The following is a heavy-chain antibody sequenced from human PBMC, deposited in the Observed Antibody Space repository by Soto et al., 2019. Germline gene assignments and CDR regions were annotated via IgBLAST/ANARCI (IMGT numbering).Heavy chain of an antibody. CDR1: GFTLMNTY. J-gene: IGHJ3*02. V-gene: IGHV3-66*01. D-gene: IGHD6-19*01. CDR2: MYSGGST. Sequence: EVQLVESGGGLVQPGGSLRLSCEALGFTLMNTYVSWVRQAPGRGLEWVSVMYSGGSTYYGGSVKGRFTMTRDISKNTLFLQLNSLRVDDTAVYHCARDRHSSGWYNAFDIWGQGTMVTASS. CDR3: ARDRHSSGWYNAFDI.